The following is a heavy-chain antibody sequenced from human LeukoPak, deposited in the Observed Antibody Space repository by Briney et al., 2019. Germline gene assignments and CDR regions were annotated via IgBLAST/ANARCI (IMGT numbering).Heavy chain of an antibody. V-gene: IGHV1-2*06. CDR3: AREKQQRRVNWFDP. Sequence: GASVKVSCKASGYTFTGYYMHWVRRAPGQGLEWMGRINPNSGGTNYAQKFQGRVTMTRDTSISTAYMELSRLRSDDTAVYYCAREKQQRRVNWFDPWGQGTLVTVSS. CDR2: INPNSGGT. D-gene: IGHD6-13*01. J-gene: IGHJ5*02. CDR1: GYTFTGYY.